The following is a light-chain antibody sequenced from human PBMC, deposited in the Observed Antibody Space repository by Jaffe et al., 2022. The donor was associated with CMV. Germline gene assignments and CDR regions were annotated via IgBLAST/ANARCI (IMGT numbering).Light chain of an antibody. CDR2: DVI. CDR1: SSDVGGYKY. V-gene: IGLV2-14*03. J-gene: IGLJ3*02. Sequence: QSALTQPASVSGSPGQSITISCTGTSSDVGGYKYVSWYQQHPGKAPKVMIYDVISRPSGISNRFSGSKSGNTASLTISGLQAEDEADYYCSSYTSSSTRVFGGGTKLTVL. CDR3: SSYTSSSTRV.